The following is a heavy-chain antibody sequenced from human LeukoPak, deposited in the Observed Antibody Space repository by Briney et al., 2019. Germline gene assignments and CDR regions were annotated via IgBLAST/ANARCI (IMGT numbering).Heavy chain of an antibody. V-gene: IGHV3-21*01. CDR3: SKATPPRDGSNPDY. CDR1: GFTFSSYS. J-gene: IGHJ4*02. D-gene: IGHD4-4*01. Sequence: GGSLRLSCAASGFTFSSYSMNWVRQAPGKGLEWVSSISSSSSYIYYADSVKGRSTISRDNAKNSLYLQMNSLRAEDTALYYCSKATPPRDGSNPDYWGQGTLVTVSS. CDR2: ISSSSSYI.